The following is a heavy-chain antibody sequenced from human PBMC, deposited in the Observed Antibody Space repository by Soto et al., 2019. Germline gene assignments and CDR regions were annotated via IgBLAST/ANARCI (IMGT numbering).Heavy chain of an antibody. CDR2: INPGGSVT. D-gene: IGHD3-10*01. CDR3: AWERFGDSTAAFDF. Sequence: QVQLVQSGAEVKEPGASVKVSCQASGNTFTNYFIHWVRQAPGQGLEWMGLINPGGSVTTYVQKFQCRVTMTKDTSTSTVYLDLYSLTSDDTAVYYCAWERFGDSTAAFDFWGQGTLVTVSS. CDR1: GNTFTNYF. V-gene: IGHV1-46*03. J-gene: IGHJ5*01.